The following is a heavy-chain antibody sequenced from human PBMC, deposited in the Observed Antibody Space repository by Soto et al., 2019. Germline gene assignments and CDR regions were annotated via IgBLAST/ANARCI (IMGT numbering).Heavy chain of an antibody. D-gene: IGHD4-17*01. CDR1: GITFVNAW. CDR3: TTDPGDYEDF. Sequence: EEQVVESGGDLVKPGGCLRLSCTTSGITFVNAWMSWVRQAPGKGLEWVGRIKNKADGGTADYAAPVRGRFTISSDDTKDTLFLQMNSLEIEDTAVYYCTTDPGDYEDFWGQGTLVTVSS. CDR2: IKNKADGGTA. J-gene: IGHJ4*02. V-gene: IGHV3-15*01.